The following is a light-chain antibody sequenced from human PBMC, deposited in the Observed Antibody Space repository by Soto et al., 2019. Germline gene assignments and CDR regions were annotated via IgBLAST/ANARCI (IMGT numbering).Light chain of an antibody. V-gene: IGKV1-8*01. CDR1: QGISSY. CDR2: AAS. CDR3: QQLNSYPLT. Sequence: AIRMSQSPSSFSASTGDRVTITFRASQGISSYLAWYQQKPGKAPKLLICAASTLQSGVPSRFSGSGSGTDFTLTISCLQSEDFATYYCQQLNSYPLTFGGGTKVDIK. J-gene: IGKJ4*01.